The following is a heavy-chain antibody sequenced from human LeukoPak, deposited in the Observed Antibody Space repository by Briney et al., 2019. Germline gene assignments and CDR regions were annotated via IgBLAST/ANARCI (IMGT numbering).Heavy chain of an antibody. CDR1: GFTFSDYY. CDR3: ARVEGPAYYDSGGYADDAFDI. CDR2: ISSSGSTI. V-gene: IGHV3-11*04. Sequence: PGGSLRLSCAASGFTFSDYYMSWIRQAPGKGLEWVSYISSSGSTIYYADSVKGRFTISRDNAKNSLYLQMNSLRAEDTAVYYCARVEGPAYYDSGGYADDAFDIWGQGTMVTV. J-gene: IGHJ3*02. D-gene: IGHD3-22*01.